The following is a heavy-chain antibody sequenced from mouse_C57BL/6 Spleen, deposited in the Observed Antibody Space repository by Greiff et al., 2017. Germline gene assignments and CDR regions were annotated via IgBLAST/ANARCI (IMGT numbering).Heavy chain of an antibody. D-gene: IGHD6-1*01. CDR1: GYTFTGYW. V-gene: IGHV1-9*01. J-gene: IGHJ2*01. Sequence: QVQLQQSGAELMKPGASVKLSCKATGYTFTGYWIEWVKQRPGHGLEWIGEILPDSGSTNYNEKFKGKATLTVDTSSTTAYRLLSSLTSDYSAIYGCARPSAFDYWGQGTTLTVAS. CDR3: ARPSAFDY. CDR2: ILPDSGST.